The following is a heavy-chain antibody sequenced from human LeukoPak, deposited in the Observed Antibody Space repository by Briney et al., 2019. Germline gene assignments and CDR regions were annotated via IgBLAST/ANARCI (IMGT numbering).Heavy chain of an antibody. V-gene: IGHV5-51*01. CDR2: IYPGDSDT. J-gene: IGHJ4*02. CDR1: GYSFTSYW. CDR3: AKIDRQYCSRSSCYALDY. Sequence: GESLKISCKGSGYSFTSYWIGWVRQMPGKGLEWMGIIYPGDSDTRYSPSFQGQVTISVDRSISTAYLQWSSLKASDTAIYYCAKIDRQYCSRSSCYALDYWGQGTQVTVSS. D-gene: IGHD2-2*01.